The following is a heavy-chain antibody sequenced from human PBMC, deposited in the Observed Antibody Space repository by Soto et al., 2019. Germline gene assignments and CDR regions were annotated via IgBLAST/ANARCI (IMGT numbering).Heavy chain of an antibody. D-gene: IGHD4-17*01. CDR3: ASRVYDYGDLSPFDY. Sequence: SETLSLTCTVSGGSISSGGYYWSWIRQHPGKGLEWIGYIYYSGSTYYNPSLKSRVTISVDTSKNQFSLKLSSVTAADTAVYYCASRVYDYGDLSPFDYWGQGTLVTVSS. CDR1: GGSISSGGYY. V-gene: IGHV4-31*03. J-gene: IGHJ4*02. CDR2: IYYSGST.